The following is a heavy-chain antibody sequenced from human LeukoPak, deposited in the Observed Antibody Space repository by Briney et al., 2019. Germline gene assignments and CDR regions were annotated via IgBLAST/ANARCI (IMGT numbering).Heavy chain of an antibody. J-gene: IGHJ4*02. CDR3: ARDKRLRLGELSLGY. CDR2: TNPNSGGT. D-gene: IGHD3-16*02. V-gene: IGHV1-2*02. CDR1: GYTFTGYY. Sequence: ASVKVSCKASGYTFTGYYMHWVRQAPGQGLEWMGWTNPNSGGTNYAQKFQGRVTMTRDTSISTAYMELSRLRSDDTAVYYYARDKRLRLGELSLGYWGQGTLVTVSS.